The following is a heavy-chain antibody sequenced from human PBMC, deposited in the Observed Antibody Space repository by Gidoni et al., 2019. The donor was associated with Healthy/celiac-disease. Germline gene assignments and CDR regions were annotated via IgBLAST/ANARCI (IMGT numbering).Heavy chain of an antibody. CDR2: ISYDGINN. J-gene: IGHJ4*02. CDR1: GFTFSSNG. CDR3: AKALGGGEQLAPFDY. Sequence: QVQLVEAGGGVVQPGGSRRVAWAASGFTFSSNGMHWVRQAPGKGRAWWAVISYDGINNYYADSVKVRFPISRDNSTNTLYLQMTTLRADDTAVSYCAKALGGGEQLAPFDYWGQGTLVTVSS. D-gene: IGHD6-6*01. V-gene: IGHV3-30*18.